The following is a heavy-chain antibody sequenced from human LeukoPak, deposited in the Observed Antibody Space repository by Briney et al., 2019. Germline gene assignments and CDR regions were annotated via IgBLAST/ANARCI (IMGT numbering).Heavy chain of an antibody. CDR2: INAGNGNT. D-gene: IGHD6-6*01. CDR1: GYTFTSYA. J-gene: IGHJ4*02. Sequence: PMASVKVSCKASGYTFTSYAMHWVRQAPGQRLEWMGWINAGNGNTKYSQKFQGRVTITRDTSASTAYMELSSLRSEDTAVYYCARVRSLSGYSSSSAPYYLDYWGQGTLVTVSS. V-gene: IGHV1-3*01. CDR3: ARVRSLSGYSSSSAPYYLDY.